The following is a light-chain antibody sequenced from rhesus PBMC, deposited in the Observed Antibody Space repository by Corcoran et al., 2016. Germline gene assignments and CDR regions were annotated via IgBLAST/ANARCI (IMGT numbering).Light chain of an antibody. Sequence: DIQMTQSPSSLSASVGDTVTITCRASQGISSYLNWFQQKPRKAPKLLIYDASSLESGVPSRFSGSGSGTDFTLTISSLQPEDFAAYYCLQHNSYPPTFGQGTKVEIK. CDR3: LQHNSYPPT. J-gene: IGKJ1*01. CDR2: DAS. V-gene: IGKV1-28*03. CDR1: QGISSY.